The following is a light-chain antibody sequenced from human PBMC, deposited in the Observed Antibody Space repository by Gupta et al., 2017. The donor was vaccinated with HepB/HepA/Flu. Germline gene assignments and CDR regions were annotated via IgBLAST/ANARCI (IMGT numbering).Light chain of an antibody. CDR1: QGVSSC. CDR3: QRNYNAFT. V-gene: IGKV1-37*01. CDR2: SAS. Sequence: FQLTQSPSSLSASVGDRVTITSRVSQGVSSCLNWYRQKPGKVPKLLIYSASKWQSGVPSRFSGSGYGTDFTLTSSCRQDENVADYCGQRNYNAFTFDPGSRVDIK. J-gene: IGKJ3*01.